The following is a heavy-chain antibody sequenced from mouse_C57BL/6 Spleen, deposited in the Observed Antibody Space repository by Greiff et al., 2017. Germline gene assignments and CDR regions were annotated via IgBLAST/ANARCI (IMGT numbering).Heavy chain of an antibody. CDR2: IHPNSGST. J-gene: IGHJ4*01. Sequence: VQLQQPGAELVKPGASVKLSCKASGYTFTSYWMHWVKPRPGQGLEWIGMIHPNSGSTNYNEKFKSKATLTVDKSSSTAYMRLSSLTSEDSAVYYCAITKSYYAMDYWGQGTSVTVSS. CDR3: AITKSYYAMDY. D-gene: IGHD1-1*01. V-gene: IGHV1-64*01. CDR1: GYTFTSYW.